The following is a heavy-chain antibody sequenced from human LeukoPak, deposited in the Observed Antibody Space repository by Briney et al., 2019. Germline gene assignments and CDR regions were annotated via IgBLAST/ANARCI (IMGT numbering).Heavy chain of an antibody. CDR1: GGSGDSINTYY. CDR2: VYYRVNT. J-gene: IGHJ4*02. D-gene: IGHD1-1*01. CDR3: ARARTRGNNWYFDY. Sequence: SETLSLTCTVSGGSGDSINTYYWSRIRQPPGKGLEWIGYVYYRVNTNYNPSLKSRLTISVDTSKSQFSLKVSSVTAADTAVYYCARARTRGNNWYFDYWGQGTLVTVSS. V-gene: IGHV4-59*01.